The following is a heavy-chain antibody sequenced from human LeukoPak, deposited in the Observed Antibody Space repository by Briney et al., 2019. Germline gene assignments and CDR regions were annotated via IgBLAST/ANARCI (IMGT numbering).Heavy chain of an antibody. CDR3: ARVNYYGMDV. CDR2: INSDGRST. Sequence: PGGSLRLSCAAYGFTFSSYYMHSVRQAPGRGLVWVSRINSDGRSTSDADSVKGRFTISRDNAKNTLYLQMNSLRAEDTAVYYCARVNYYGMDVWGQGNTVTASS. J-gene: IGHJ6*02. V-gene: IGHV3-74*01. CDR1: GFTFSSYY.